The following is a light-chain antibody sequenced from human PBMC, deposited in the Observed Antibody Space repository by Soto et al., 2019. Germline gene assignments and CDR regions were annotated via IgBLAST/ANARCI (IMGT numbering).Light chain of an antibody. V-gene: IGLV2-14*03. J-gene: IGLJ1*01. Sequence: QSVLTQPASVSGSPGQSITISCTGTRSDVGGYNYVSWYQQHPGKAPKLMIYDVSNRPSGVSNRFSGSKSGNTASLTISGLQAEDEADYYCNSYTSGTTLVFGTGTKVTVL. CDR2: DVS. CDR3: NSYTSGTTLV. CDR1: RSDVGGYNY.